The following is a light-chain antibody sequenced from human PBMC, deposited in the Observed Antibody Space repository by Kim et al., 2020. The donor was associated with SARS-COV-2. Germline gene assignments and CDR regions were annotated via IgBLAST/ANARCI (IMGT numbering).Light chain of an antibody. CDR1: QDIGDF. J-gene: IGKJ4*01. V-gene: IGKV1-27*01. Sequence: GDIVTITCRASQDIGDFLAWYQHKPGKVPKLLIYVASTLQSGVPSRFSGSGSGTYFTLTISSLQPEDVATYYCQRYNSVPLTFGGGTKVDIK. CDR2: VAS. CDR3: QRYNSVPLT.